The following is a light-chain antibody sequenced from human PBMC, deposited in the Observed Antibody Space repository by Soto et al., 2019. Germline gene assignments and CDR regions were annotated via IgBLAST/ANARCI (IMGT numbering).Light chain of an antibody. J-gene: IGLJ1*01. CDR2: DVT. CDR3: TSYTSSITYV. V-gene: IGLV2-14*03. CDR1: GSDVGPYNF. Sequence: QSVLTQPDSVSGSPGPSITISCTGTGSDVGPYNFVSWYQHHPCKAAKLIIYDVTNRPSGISNRFSGSKSGNTASLTISGLQAEDEADYYCTSYTSSITYVFGTGTKVTVL.